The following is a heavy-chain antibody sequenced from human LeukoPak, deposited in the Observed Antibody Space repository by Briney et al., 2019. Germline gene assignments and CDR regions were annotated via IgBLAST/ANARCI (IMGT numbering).Heavy chain of an antibody. CDR2: INPISGGI. D-gene: IGHD1-26*01. V-gene: IGHV1-2*02. CDR1: GYTFTAYY. CDR3: ARSLVGATTDFDY. Sequence: ASVKVSCKASGYTFTAYYMHWVRQAPGQGLEWMGWINPISGGINYAQKFQGRVTMTRDTSITTAYMELSRLRSDDTAVYYCARSLVGATTDFDYWGQGTLVTVSS. J-gene: IGHJ4*02.